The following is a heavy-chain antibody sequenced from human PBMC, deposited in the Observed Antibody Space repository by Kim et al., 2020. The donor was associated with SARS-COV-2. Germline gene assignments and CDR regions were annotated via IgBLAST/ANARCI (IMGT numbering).Heavy chain of an antibody. CDR1: GFTVNTKY. J-gene: IGHJ4*02. Sequence: GGSLRLSCAASGFTVNTKYMSWVRQAPGKGLEWVSVIHSDDSTYYADSVKGRFTISRDNSKNTVYLQMNSLRAGDTAVYYCARESGTTCCNYFDYWGQGTLVPVSS. D-gene: IGHD2-2*01. CDR2: IHSDDST. V-gene: IGHV3-53*01. CDR3: ARESGTTCCNYFDY.